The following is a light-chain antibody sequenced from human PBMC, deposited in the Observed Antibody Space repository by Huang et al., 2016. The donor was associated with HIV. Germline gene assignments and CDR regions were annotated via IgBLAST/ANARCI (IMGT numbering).Light chain of an antibody. CDR3: QQYYGTPT. J-gene: IGKJ1*01. V-gene: IGKV1-NL1*01. CDR1: QGISNA. Sequence: DIQMTQSPPSQSASVGDRVTITCRASQGISNALACYQQKPGKAPKLLLHDTSRLQSGVPSRFNGSGSGTDYTLTISSLQPEDFATYYCQQYYGTPTFGRGTKVEIK. CDR2: DTS.